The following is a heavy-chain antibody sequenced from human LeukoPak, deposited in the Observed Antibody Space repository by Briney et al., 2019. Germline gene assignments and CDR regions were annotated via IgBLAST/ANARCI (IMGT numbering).Heavy chain of an antibody. CDR3: ARDYKSAIDN. CDR1: GFTFSAYS. V-gene: IGHV3-48*01. CDR2: IGISSGNT. Sequence: GGSLRLSCAASGFTFSAYSMYWVRQAPGTGLEWISYIGISSGNTKYADSVKGRCTTSGDKAQNTPYIQMNSLRVEDTAVYYCARDYKSAIDNWGQGALVTVSS. D-gene: IGHD1-1*01. J-gene: IGHJ4*02.